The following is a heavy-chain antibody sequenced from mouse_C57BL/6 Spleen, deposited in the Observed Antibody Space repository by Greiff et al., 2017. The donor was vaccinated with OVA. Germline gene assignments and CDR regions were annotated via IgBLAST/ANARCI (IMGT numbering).Heavy chain of an antibody. J-gene: IGHJ4*01. D-gene: IGHD1-1*01. CDR1: GFTFSDFY. V-gene: IGHV7-1*01. CDR2: SRNKANDYTT. Sequence: EVKLMESGGGLVQSGRSLRLSCATSGFTFSDFYMEWVRQAPGKGLEWIAASRNKANDYTTEYSASVKGRFIVSRDTSQSILYLQMNALRAEDTAIYYCARALYGTYAMDYWGQGTSVTVSS. CDR3: ARALYGTYAMDY.